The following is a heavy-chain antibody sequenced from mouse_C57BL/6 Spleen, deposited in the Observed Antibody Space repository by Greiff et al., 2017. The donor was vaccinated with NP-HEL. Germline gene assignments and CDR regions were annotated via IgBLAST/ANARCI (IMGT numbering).Heavy chain of an antibody. V-gene: IGHV1-62-2*01. Sequence: LQESGAELVKPGASVKLSCKASGYTFTEYTIHWVKQRSGQGLEWIGWFYPGSGSIKYNEKFKDKATLTADKSSSTVYMERSRMTSEDSAVYFCARHEDSSGYVNYAMDYWGQGTSVTVSS. CDR3: ARHEDSSGYVNYAMDY. CDR1: GYTFTEYT. J-gene: IGHJ4*01. D-gene: IGHD3-2*02. CDR2: FYPGSGSI.